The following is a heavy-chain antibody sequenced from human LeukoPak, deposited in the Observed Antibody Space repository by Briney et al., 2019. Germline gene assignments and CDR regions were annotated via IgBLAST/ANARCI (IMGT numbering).Heavy chain of an antibody. CDR1: GGTFSSYA. Sequence: GSSVKVSCKASGGTFSSYAISWVRQAPGQGLEWMGGIIPIFGTANYAQKFQGRVTITADESTGTAYMELSSLRSEDTAVYYCARDRGYCSSTSCYLDYWGQGTLVTVSS. J-gene: IGHJ4*02. CDR3: ARDRGYCSSTSCYLDY. CDR2: IIPIFGTA. V-gene: IGHV1-69*01. D-gene: IGHD2-2*01.